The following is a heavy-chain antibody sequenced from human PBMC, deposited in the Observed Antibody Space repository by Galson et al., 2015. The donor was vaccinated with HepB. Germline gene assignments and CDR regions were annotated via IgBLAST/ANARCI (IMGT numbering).Heavy chain of an antibody. CDR1: GDSVSNNNAA. CDR3: ARVPGTIHYYGMDV. V-gene: IGHV6-1*01. CDR2: TYYRAWRYS. Sequence: CAISGDSVSNNNAAWYWIRQSASRGLEWLGRTYYRAWRYSDYTATMRSRISINADTSKNQFSLPLNSVKPEDTAVHYYARVPGTIHYYGMDVWDQGTTVTVSS. D-gene: IGHD2-2*01. J-gene: IGHJ6*02.